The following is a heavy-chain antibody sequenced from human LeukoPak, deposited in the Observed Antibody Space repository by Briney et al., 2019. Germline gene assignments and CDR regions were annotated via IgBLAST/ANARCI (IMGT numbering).Heavy chain of an antibody. J-gene: IGHJ3*02. V-gene: IGHV3-15*01. CDR1: GFTFSNAW. CDR3: ARDDAFDI. CDR2: IKSKTDGGTT. Sequence: GGSLRLSCAASGFTFSNAWMSWVRQAPGKGLEWVGCIKSKTDGGTTDYAAPVKGRFTISRDDSKNTLYLQMNSLRAEDTAVYYCARDDAFDIWGQGTMVTVSS.